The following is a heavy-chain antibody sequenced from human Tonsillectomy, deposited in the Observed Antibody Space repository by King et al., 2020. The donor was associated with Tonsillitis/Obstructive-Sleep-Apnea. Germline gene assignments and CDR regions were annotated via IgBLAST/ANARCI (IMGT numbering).Heavy chain of an antibody. Sequence: VQLVESGAEVKKPGASVKVSCKASGYAFTSYDITWVRQAPGQGLEWMGWSRPYDGDTNYAQKLQGRVTMTSDTSTTTAYMELRSLRSDDTAVYYCARDYYDSSGYYHGYVQHWGQGTLVTVSS. V-gene: IGHV1-18*01. CDR1: GYAFTSYD. D-gene: IGHD3-22*01. CDR2: SRPYDGDT. CDR3: ARDYYDSSGYYHGYVQH. J-gene: IGHJ1*01.